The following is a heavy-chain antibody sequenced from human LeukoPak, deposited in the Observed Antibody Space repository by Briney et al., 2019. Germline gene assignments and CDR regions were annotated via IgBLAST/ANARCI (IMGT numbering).Heavy chain of an antibody. CDR2: SRGDGSFT. D-gene: IGHD2/OR15-2a*01. CDR1: GFSISGYW. J-gene: IGHJ5*02. Sequence: GGSLRLSCVASGFSISGYWMYWVCQAPGEGPMSVSRSRGDGSFTHYADSVKGRFTMSRDNAKNTLYLQMNSLRGDDTAVYYCTRDFRNKGLDPWGQGTLVTVSS. CDR3: TRDFRNKGLDP. V-gene: IGHV3-74*01.